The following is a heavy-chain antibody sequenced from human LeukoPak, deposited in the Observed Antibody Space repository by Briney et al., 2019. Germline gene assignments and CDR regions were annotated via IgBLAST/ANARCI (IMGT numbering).Heavy chain of an antibody. D-gene: IGHD3-22*01. CDR1: GYSISSYY. J-gene: IGHJ4*02. CDR3: ARAVHYYDRLDY. Sequence: SETLSLTCTVSGYSISSYYWSWIRQPPGKGLEWIGFINYSGSTNYNPSLKSRVTISVDTSKNQFSLKLSSVTAADTAVYYCARAVHYYDRLDYWGQGTLVTVSS. V-gene: IGHV4-59*01. CDR2: INYSGST.